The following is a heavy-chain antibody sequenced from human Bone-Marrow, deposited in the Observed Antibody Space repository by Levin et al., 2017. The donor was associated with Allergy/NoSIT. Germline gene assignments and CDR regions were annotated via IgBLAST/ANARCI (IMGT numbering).Heavy chain of an antibody. CDR3: ARIREGYHPFDVFDL. V-gene: IGHV4-34*01. CDR1: GGSFSGLY. Sequence: PSETLSLTCAVYGGSFSGLYWSWIRQSPGQGLEWIGEVNTVGDINYSPSFKSRVTISADTSKNQVSLRLTSLTAADTAVYYCARIREGYHPFDVFDLWGQGTRVTVSS. D-gene: IGHD3-16*02. J-gene: IGHJ3*01. CDR2: VNTVGDI.